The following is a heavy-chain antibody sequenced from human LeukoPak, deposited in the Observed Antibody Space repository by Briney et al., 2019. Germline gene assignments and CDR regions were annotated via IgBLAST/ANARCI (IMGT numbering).Heavy chain of an antibody. CDR2: ISSSSSYI. D-gene: IGHD3-16*01. V-gene: IGHV3-21*01. CDR1: GFAFRDYA. J-gene: IGHJ4*02. Sequence: GGSLRLSCAASGFAFRDYAMNWVRQAPGKGLEWVSSISSSSSYIYYADSVKGRFTISRDNAKNSLYLQMNSLRAEDTAVYYCARALGEWENEYYFDYWGQGTLVTVSS. CDR3: ARALGEWENEYYFDY.